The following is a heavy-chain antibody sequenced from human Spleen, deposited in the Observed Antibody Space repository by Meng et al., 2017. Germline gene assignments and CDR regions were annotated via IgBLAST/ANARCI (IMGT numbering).Heavy chain of an antibody. D-gene: IGHD3-22*01. V-gene: IGHV3-23*01. CDR1: GFTFSSYA. CDR3: AKDGIVNFDY. J-gene: IGHJ4*02. CDR2: ISGSGGST. Sequence: ETLSLTCAASGFTFSSYAMSWVRQAPGKGLEWVSAISGSGGSTYYADSVKGRFTISRDNSKNTLYLQMNSLRAEDTAVYYCAKDGIVNFDYWGQGTLVTVSS.